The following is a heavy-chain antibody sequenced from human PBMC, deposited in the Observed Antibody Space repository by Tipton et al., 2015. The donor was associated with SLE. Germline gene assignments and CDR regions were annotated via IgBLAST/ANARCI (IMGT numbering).Heavy chain of an antibody. Sequence: QSGPEVKKPGESLKISCKASGDSFTTIWIAWVRQMPGKGLEWMGIIYPGDSDSRYSPSFQGQVTFSADKSINTAYLQWKSLKSSDSAMYYCARLSVRPLDFWGQGTPVTVSS. CDR3: ARLSVRPLDF. CDR1: GDSFTTIW. CDR2: IYPGDSDS. D-gene: IGHD2/OR15-2a*01. J-gene: IGHJ4*02. V-gene: IGHV5-51*03.